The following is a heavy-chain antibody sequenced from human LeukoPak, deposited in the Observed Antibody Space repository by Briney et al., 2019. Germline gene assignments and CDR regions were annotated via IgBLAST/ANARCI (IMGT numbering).Heavy chain of an antibody. D-gene: IGHD3-16*01. V-gene: IGHV2-5*01. J-gene: IGHJ1*01. CDR2: IYWNDDK. CDR1: GFSLTTPGMG. Sequence: SGPTLVNPTQTLTLTCTFSGFSLTTPGMGVGWIRQPPGKALEWLALIYWNDDKRYSPSLKSRLTITMYTSKNQVVLTMTNMDPADTATYYCARRGGVWGQGTLATVSS. CDR3: ARRGGV.